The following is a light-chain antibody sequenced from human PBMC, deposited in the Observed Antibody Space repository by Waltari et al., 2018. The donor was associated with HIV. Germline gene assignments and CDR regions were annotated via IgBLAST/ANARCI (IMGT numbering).Light chain of an antibody. CDR2: DVT. Sequence: QPASVSGFPGQSITISCTGTSSDIGGYNSVSWYQQHPGQAPKFIIYDVTNRPSDVSIRFSGSKSGNTASLTISGLQAEDEADYYCSSFTSSSTVVFGGGTRLTVL. J-gene: IGLJ2*01. V-gene: IGLV2-14*03. CDR3: SSFTSSSTVV. CDR1: SSDIGGYNS.